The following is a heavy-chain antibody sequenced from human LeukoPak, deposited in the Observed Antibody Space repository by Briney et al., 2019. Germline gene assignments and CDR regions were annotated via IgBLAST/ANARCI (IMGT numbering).Heavy chain of an antibody. CDR3: ARDRSEKYSTDY. J-gene: IGHJ4*02. V-gene: IGHV3-30-3*01. CDR2: ISYDGSIK. Sequence: QTGGSLRLSCAASGFAFSNYAIHWVRQAPGKGLEWVAFISYDGSIKYYADSVKGRFTISRDNSKNTLSLQMNNLRVEDTAVYYCARDRSEKYSTDYWGQGILVTVSS. CDR1: GFAFSNYA. D-gene: IGHD2-21*01.